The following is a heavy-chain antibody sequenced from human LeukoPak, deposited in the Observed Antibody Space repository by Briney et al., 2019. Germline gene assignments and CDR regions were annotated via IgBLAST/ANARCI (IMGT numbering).Heavy chain of an antibody. CDR2: ISGSGSII. Sequence: GGSLRLSCAASGFTFSSYEMNWVRQAPGKGLEWVSYISGSGSIIYYADSVKGRFTISGDNAKNSLYLQMNSLRAEDTAVYYCARHLYGGDYWGQGTPVTVSS. CDR1: GFTFSSYE. J-gene: IGHJ4*02. D-gene: IGHD3-16*01. V-gene: IGHV3-48*03. CDR3: ARHLYGGDY.